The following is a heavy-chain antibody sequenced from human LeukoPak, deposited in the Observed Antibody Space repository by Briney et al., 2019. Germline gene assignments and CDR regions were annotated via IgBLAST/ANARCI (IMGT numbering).Heavy chain of an antibody. CDR1: GFTFSSYG. CDR2: ISYDGSNK. Sequence: PGRSLRLSCAASGFTFSSYGMHWVRQAPGKGLEWVAVISYDGSNKYYVDSVKGRFTISRDNSKNTLYLRMNSLRAEDTAVYYCSQKDVWGKGTTVTVSS. V-gene: IGHV3-30*03. CDR3: SQKDV. J-gene: IGHJ6*04.